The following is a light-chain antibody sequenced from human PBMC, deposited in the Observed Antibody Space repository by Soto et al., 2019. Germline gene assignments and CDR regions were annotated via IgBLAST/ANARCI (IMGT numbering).Light chain of an antibody. CDR3: QQFGTSPPAFT. J-gene: IGKJ2*01. CDR2: GAS. V-gene: IGKV3-20*01. CDR1: QTIANKY. Sequence: EIVLTQSPATLSLSPGERATLSCRTSQTIANKYLTWYQQKPGQAPRLLIYGASIRATGVPDRFTGSGSGTGFTLTISRLEPEDFAVYYCQQFGTSPPAFTFGQGTKLEI.